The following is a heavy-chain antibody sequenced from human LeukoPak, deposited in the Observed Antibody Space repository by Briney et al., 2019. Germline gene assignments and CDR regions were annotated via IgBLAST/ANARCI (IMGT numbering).Heavy chain of an antibody. J-gene: IGHJ4*02. CDR3: ARQKSAYDSEFDY. CDR1: GSTFTTYW. D-gene: IGHD3-3*01. V-gene: IGHV5-51*01. CDR2: IYPGDSDT. Sequence: GESLQISCKGSGSTFTTYWIGWVRQMPGKGLEWMGIIYPGDSDTRYSPSFQGQVTISADKSISTAYLQWSSLKASDTAMYYCARQKSAYDSEFDYWGQGTLVTVSS.